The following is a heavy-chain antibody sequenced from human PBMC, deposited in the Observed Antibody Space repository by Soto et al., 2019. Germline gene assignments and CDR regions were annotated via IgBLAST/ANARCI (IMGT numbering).Heavy chain of an antibody. V-gene: IGHV1-18*01. J-gene: IGHJ3*02. Sequence: GVPVKVSCKSSGYTFTSYGISWARQAPGQGLEWMGWISAYNGNTNYAQKLQGRVTMTTDTSTSTAYMELGSLRSDDTAVYYCASTIAYCGGDCYSGAFDIWGQGTMVTVSS. CDR2: ISAYNGNT. CDR3: ASTIAYCGGDCYSGAFDI. D-gene: IGHD2-21*02. CDR1: GYTFTSYG.